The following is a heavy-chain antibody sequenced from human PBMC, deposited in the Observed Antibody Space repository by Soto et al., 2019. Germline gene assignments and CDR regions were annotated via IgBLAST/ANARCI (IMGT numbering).Heavy chain of an antibody. J-gene: IGHJ4*02. Sequence: QVQLQQWGAGLAKPSETLSLSCAVYGQSFSGHSWAWIRQSPGKGLEWIGEINESGSTYYNPSLKSRVTISADTSKNQFSLKLSSVSAADTAVYFCARGSGIVALPGELEDVNYDYWGQGTLVNVSS. D-gene: IGHD1-1*01. CDR3: ARGSGIVALPGELEDVNYDY. CDR2: INESGST. V-gene: IGHV4-34*01. CDR1: GQSFSGHS.